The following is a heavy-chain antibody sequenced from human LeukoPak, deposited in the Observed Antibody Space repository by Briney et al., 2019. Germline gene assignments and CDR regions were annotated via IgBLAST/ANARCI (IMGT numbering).Heavy chain of an antibody. CDR1: GFTFSDYY. CDR2: IKEDGSEK. D-gene: IGHD3-3*01. V-gene: IGHV3-7*01. Sequence: QTGGSLRLSCAASGFTFSDYYMSWVRQAPGKGLEWVANIKEDGSEKYYVDSVKGRFTISRDNAKNSVHLQMNSLRAEDTAVYYCARGGGFGYDFWSGQGSYYFDYWGHGTLVTVSS. CDR3: ARGGGFGYDFWSGQGSYYFDY. J-gene: IGHJ4*01.